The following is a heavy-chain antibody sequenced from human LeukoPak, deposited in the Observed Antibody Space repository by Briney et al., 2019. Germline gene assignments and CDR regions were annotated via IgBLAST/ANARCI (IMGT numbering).Heavy chain of an antibody. CDR3: ARGRYSSSNSCFDY. CDR2: ISSSSNYI. V-gene: IGHV3-21*04. Sequence: AGGSLRLSCAGSGLTFNRYSMNWVRQAPGKGLEWVSSISSSSNYIYYADSVKGRFTTSRDNAKNSLYLQMSSLRAEDTAVYYCARGRYSSSNSCFDYWGQGTLVTVSS. CDR1: GLTFNRYS. D-gene: IGHD6-13*01. J-gene: IGHJ4*02.